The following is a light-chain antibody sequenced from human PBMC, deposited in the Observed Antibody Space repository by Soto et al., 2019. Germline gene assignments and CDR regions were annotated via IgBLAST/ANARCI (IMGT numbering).Light chain of an antibody. CDR2: DVT. CDR1: SSDVGGYEY. J-gene: IGLJ2*01. CDR3: NSFISSTTPLV. Sequence: QSALTQPASVSGSPGQSITISCTGTSSDVGGYEYVSRYQQHPGKAPKLIIYDVTNRPSGVSGRFSGSKSGNTASLTISGLQAEDEADYYCNSFISSTTPLVFGGGTKVTVL. V-gene: IGLV2-14*03.